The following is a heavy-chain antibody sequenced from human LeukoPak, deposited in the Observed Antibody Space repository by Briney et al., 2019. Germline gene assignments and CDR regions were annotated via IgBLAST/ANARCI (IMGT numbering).Heavy chain of an antibody. Sequence: GGSLRLSCAASGFTFSYAWMSWVRQAPGKGLEWVSGISGSGSSTYYADSVKGRFSISRDNSKNTLYLQMNSLRAEDTAVYFCAKASHRYYYDSGGIDYWGQGTLVTVSS. CDR1: GFTFSYAW. D-gene: IGHD3-22*01. J-gene: IGHJ4*02. CDR2: ISGSGSST. CDR3: AKASHRYYYDSGGIDY. V-gene: IGHV3-23*01.